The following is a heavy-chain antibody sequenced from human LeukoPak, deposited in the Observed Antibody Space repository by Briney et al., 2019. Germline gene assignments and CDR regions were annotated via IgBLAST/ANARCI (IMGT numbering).Heavy chain of an antibody. CDR3: ASQGPLGYYFDY. Sequence: GASVKVSCKASGYTFTGYYMHWVRQAPGQGLEWMGWINPTSGDTNYAQKFQGRVTMTRDTSISTAYMELNRLRSDDTAVYYCASQGPLGYYFDYWGQGTLVTVSS. J-gene: IGHJ4*02. V-gene: IGHV1-2*02. D-gene: IGHD2-15*01. CDR2: INPTSGDT. CDR1: GYTFTGYY.